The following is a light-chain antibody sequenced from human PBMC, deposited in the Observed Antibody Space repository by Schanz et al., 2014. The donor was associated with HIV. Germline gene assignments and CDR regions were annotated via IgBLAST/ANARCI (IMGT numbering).Light chain of an antibody. Sequence: DIQMTQSPSTLSASVGDRVTITCRASQNIDYWLTWYQQKPGRTPNLLIYQASTLKSGAPSRFSGSGSGTEFTLTISGLQPDDVATYYCLQHNAYPLTFGQGTRLDI. CDR3: LQHNAYPLT. CDR2: QAS. CDR1: QNIDYW. V-gene: IGKV1-5*03. J-gene: IGKJ5*01.